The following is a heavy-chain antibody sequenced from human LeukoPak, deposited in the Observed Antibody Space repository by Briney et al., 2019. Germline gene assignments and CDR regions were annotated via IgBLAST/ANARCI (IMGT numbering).Heavy chain of an antibody. Sequence: ASVKVSCKASGYTFSGYYMHWVRQAPGQGLEWMGWINPNSGGTKYAQKFQGRVTMTRDTSISTAYMEWSRLRSDDTAVYYCVRDSYYGMDVWGQGTTVTVSS. CDR2: INPNSGGT. V-gene: IGHV1-2*02. J-gene: IGHJ6*02. CDR1: GYTFSGYY. CDR3: VRDSYYGMDV.